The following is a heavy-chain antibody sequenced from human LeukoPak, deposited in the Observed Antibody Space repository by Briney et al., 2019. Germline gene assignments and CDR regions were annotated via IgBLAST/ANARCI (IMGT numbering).Heavy chain of an antibody. J-gene: IGHJ5*02. Sequence: SETLSLTCAVYGGSFSGYYWSWIRQPPGKGLEWIGEINHSGSINYNPSLKSRVTISVDTSKNQFSLKLSSVTAADTAVYYCARGFPDWYYGSGSSTLVWFDPWGQGTLVTVSP. D-gene: IGHD3-10*01. CDR1: GGSFSGYY. V-gene: IGHV4-34*01. CDR3: ARGFPDWYYGSGSSTLVWFDP. CDR2: INHSGSI.